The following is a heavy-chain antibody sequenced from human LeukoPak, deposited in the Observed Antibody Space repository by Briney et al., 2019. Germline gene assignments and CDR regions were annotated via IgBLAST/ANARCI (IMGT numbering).Heavy chain of an antibody. D-gene: IGHD1-26*01. CDR3: ARGDFLFDF. J-gene: IGHJ4*02. Sequence: HGGPLETPVQGSGYSFTKSWITWVPQMPGKGLEWMGTIDPSDSYTNYSPSFQGHVTISADKSISTAYLQWRSLKASDTAMYYCARGDFLFDFWGQGTLVTVSS. V-gene: IGHV5-10-1*01. CDR2: IDPSDSYT. CDR1: GYSFTKSW.